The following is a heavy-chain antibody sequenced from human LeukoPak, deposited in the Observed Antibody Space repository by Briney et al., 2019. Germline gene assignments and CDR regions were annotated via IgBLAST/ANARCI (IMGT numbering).Heavy chain of an antibody. CDR1: GYTFTSYD. Sequence: ASVKVSCKASGYTFTSYDINWVRQATGQGLEWMGWMNPNSGNTGYAQKFQGRVTITRNTSISTAYMELSRLRYDDTAVYYCARELPPYCSSTSCYAFDIWGQGTMVTVSS. V-gene: IGHV1-8*03. J-gene: IGHJ3*02. CDR2: MNPNSGNT. D-gene: IGHD2-2*01. CDR3: ARELPPYCSSTSCYAFDI.